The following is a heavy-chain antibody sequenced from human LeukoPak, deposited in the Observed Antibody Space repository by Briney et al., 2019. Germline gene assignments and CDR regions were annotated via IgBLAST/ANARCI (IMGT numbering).Heavy chain of an antibody. CDR3: ARLLADSSGYPLMTGPNHDY. D-gene: IGHD3-22*01. V-gene: IGHV1-2*06. Sequence: GASVKVSCKASGYTFTGYYMHWVRQAPGQGLEWMGRINPNSGGTNYAQKFQGRVTMTRDTSISTAYMELSRLRSDDTAVYYCARLLADSSGYPLMTGPNHDYWGQGTLVTVSS. J-gene: IGHJ4*02. CDR1: GYTFTGYY. CDR2: INPNSGGT.